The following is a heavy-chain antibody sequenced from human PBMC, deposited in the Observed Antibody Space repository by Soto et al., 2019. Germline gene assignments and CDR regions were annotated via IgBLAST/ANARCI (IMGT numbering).Heavy chain of an antibody. V-gene: IGHV3-30-3*01. CDR3: ARQGGSDMGPR. J-gene: IGHJ4*02. CDR1: GFTFTNYG. Sequence: QVQLVESGGGVGQPGRSLRLSCAASGFTFTNYGMHWVRQAPGKGLEWVAVISYDGSIKYYADSVKGRFTISRDNSKNTLSLQRSSLRDEDTAIYYCARQGGSDMGPRWGQGTLGTVSS. CDR2: ISYDGSIK. D-gene: IGHD2-15*01.